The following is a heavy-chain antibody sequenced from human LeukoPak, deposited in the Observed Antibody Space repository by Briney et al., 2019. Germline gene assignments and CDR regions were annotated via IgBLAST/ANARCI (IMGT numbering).Heavy chain of an antibody. CDR2: VNPVTGNA. D-gene: IGHD2-2*01. V-gene: IGHV1-2*02. CDR3: ARAPMGTAALY. Sequence: ASVKVSCKASGYTLTGYYMHWVRQAPGQGLEWMGWVNPVTGNAGSAQKFQGRVTLTRDTSISTAYMELSSLTSDDTAFYYCARAPMGTAALYWGQGTLVTVSS. CDR1: GYTLTGYY. J-gene: IGHJ4*02.